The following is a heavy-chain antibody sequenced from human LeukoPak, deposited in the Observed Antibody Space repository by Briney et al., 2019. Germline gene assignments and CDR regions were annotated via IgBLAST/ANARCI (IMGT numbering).Heavy chain of an antibody. CDR3: ARDNSVEDTAWWFDP. Sequence: ASVKVSCKASGYTFTSYYMHWVRQAPGQGLEWMGIINPSGGSTSYAQKFQGRVTMTRDMSTSTDYMELSSVRSEDTAVYYCARDNSVEDTAWWFDPWGQGTLVIVSS. D-gene: IGHD4-23*01. CDR1: GYTFTSYY. V-gene: IGHV1-46*01. J-gene: IGHJ5*02. CDR2: INPSGGST.